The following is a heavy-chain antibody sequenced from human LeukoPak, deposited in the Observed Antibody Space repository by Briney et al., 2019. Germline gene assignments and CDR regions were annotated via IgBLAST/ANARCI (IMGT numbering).Heavy chain of an antibody. V-gene: IGHV3-23*01. J-gene: IGHJ4*02. Sequence: GGSLRLSCAASGFTFSSYAMSWVRQAPGKGLEWVSTLSGSGNSTYYADSVKGRFTISRDNSKNTLSLQMNSLRAEDTAVYYCAKWKYSNSGIDDYWGQGTLVTVSS. CDR2: LSGSGNST. CDR3: AKWKYSNSGIDDY. CDR1: GFTFSSYA. D-gene: IGHD6-6*01.